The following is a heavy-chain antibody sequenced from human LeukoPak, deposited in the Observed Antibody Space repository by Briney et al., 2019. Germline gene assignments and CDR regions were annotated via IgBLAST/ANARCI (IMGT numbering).Heavy chain of an antibody. CDR1: GITFRNSN. V-gene: IGHV3-74*01. CDR3: ATDDYRGLGY. CDR2: IIQDGSVT. Sequence: PGGSLRLSXVTSGITFRNSNMHWVRQVPGEGLLWVTHIIQDGSVTSYTDSVKGRFTISRDNAKNTVYLQLNNLRAEDTAVYYCATDDYRGLGYWGQGTLVTVSS. D-gene: IGHD3-16*01. J-gene: IGHJ4*02.